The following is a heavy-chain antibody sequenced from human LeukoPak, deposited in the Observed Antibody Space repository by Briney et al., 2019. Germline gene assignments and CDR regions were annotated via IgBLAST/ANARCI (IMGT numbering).Heavy chain of an antibody. CDR3: AREPRDRLRLGRNWFDP. Sequence: PSETLSLTCTVSGGSISSGSYYWSWIRQPAGKGLEWIGRIYTSGSTNYNPSLKSRVTISVDTSKNQFSLKLSSVTAADTAVYYCAREPRDRLRLGRNWFDPWGQGTLVTVSS. CDR1: GGSISSGSYY. D-gene: IGHD3-3*01. CDR2: IYTSGST. V-gene: IGHV4-61*02. J-gene: IGHJ5*02.